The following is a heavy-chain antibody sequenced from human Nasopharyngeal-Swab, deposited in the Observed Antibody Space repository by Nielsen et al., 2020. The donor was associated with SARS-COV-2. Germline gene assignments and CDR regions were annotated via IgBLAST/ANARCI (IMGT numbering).Heavy chain of an antibody. J-gene: IGHJ5*02. V-gene: IGHV4-39*01. CDR1: GGSISSSSYY. Sequence: SETLSLTCTVSGGSISSSSYYWGWIRQSPGKGLEWIGSIYYSGSTYYNPSLKSRVTISVDTSKNQFSLKLSSVTAADTAVYYCASQPSNWFDPWGQGTLVTVSS. CDR2: IYYSGST. CDR3: ASQPSNWFDP.